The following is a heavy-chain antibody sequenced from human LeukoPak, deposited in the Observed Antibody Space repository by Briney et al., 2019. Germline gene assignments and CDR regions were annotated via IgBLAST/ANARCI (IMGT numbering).Heavy chain of an antibody. D-gene: IGHD5-18*01. CDR3: ARDEGGYSYGYN. Sequence: GGSLRLSCAASGFTVSSNYMSRVRQAPGKGLEWVSVIYSGGSTYYADSVKGRFTISRDNSKNTLYLQMNSLRAEDTAVYYCARDEGGYSYGYNWGQGTLVTVSS. CDR2: IYSGGST. V-gene: IGHV3-53*01. J-gene: IGHJ4*02. CDR1: GFTVSSNY.